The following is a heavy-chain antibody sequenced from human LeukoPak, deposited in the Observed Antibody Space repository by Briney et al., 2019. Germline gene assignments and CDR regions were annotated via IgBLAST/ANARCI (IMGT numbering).Heavy chain of an antibody. Sequence: GGSLRLSCAASGFTFTNFAMHWVRQAPGKGLEWVTLVSSDGSNQYYADSVKGRFTVSRDNSDNTLSLQMNSLRPGDTAVYYCARAHAFDIWGQGTMVIVSS. CDR2: VSSDGSNQ. CDR3: ARAHAFDI. J-gene: IGHJ3*02. V-gene: IGHV3-30*04. CDR1: GFTFTNFA.